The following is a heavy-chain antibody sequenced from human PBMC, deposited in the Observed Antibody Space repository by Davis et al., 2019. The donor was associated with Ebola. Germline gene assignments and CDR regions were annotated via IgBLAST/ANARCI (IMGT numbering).Heavy chain of an antibody. D-gene: IGHD6-19*01. CDR3: ARGRTVTGTRGLSWFDP. V-gene: IGHV1-69*13. CDR2: IIPIFGTA. Sequence: SVKVSCKASGGTFSSYAISWVRQAPGQGLEWMGGIIPIFGTANYAQKFQGRVTITADESTSTAYMELSSLRSKDTAVYYCARGRTVTGTRGLSWFDPWGQGALVTVSS. CDR1: GGTFSSYA. J-gene: IGHJ5*02.